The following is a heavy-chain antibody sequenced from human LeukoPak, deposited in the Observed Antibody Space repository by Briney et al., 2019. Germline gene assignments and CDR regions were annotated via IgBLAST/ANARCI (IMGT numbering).Heavy chain of an antibody. CDR1: GYTFTGYY. D-gene: IGHD2-15*01. CDR2: INPNSGGT. Sequence: ASVKVSCKASGYTFTGYYMHWVRQAPGHGLEWMGWINPNSGGTNYAQKFQGRVTMTRDTSISTAYMELSRLRSDDTAVYYCARERTLTSCYDYWGQGTLVTVSS. J-gene: IGHJ4*02. V-gene: IGHV1-2*02. CDR3: ARERTLTSCYDY.